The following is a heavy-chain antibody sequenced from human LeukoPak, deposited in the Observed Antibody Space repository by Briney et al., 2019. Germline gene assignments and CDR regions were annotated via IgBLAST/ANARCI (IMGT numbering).Heavy chain of an antibody. CDR1: GFTFTTYW. V-gene: IGHV3-7*01. Sequence: GGSLRLSCSASGFTFTTYWMSWVRQAPGKGLEWVANIKPDGSEKYYVASVRGRFTISRDNAKNSLYLQMNSLRAEDTAVYYCALEGNMYYNWGQGTLVAVSS. D-gene: IGHD3-10*01. CDR3: ALEGNMYYN. J-gene: IGHJ4*02. CDR2: IKPDGSEK.